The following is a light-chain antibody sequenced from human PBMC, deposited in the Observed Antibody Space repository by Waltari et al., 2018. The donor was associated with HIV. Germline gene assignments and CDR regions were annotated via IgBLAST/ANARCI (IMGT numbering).Light chain of an antibody. Sequence: QSVLTQPPSASGTPGQRVTISCSGTRSNIGSNTVNWYQLLPGTAPKLLIYNDNARPSGVPGRFSGSRSGDSASLAISGLQPEDEADYYCSSWDDRLNGQGVFGGGTKLTVL. CDR2: NDN. J-gene: IGLJ3*02. CDR1: RSNIGSNT. V-gene: IGLV1-44*01. CDR3: SSWDDRLNGQGV.